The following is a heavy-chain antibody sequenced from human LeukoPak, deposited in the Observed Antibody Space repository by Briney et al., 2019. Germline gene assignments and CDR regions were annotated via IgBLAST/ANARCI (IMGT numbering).Heavy chain of an antibody. CDR3: ARAHDSSGYYYPDAFDI. J-gene: IGHJ3*02. CDR2: IYTSGST. Sequence: SETLSLTCTVSGGSISIYYWSWIRQPAGKGLEWIGRIYTSGSTNYNPSLKSRVTMSVDTSKNQFSLKLSSVTAADTAVYYCARAHDSSGYYYPDAFDIWGQGTMVTVSS. CDR1: GGSISIYY. V-gene: IGHV4-4*07. D-gene: IGHD3-22*01.